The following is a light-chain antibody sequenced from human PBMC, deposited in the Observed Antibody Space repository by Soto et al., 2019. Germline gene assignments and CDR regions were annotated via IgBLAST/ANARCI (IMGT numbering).Light chain of an antibody. CDR1: QDITKY. Sequence: DIQMTQSPSSLSASVGDRVTITCQASQDITKYLNWYQQKPGKAPNLLIYDASKLERGVPSRFSGSGAGTDFTLNISSMQPEDFATYYCQQSEDNVITFGAGTRLDIK. CDR2: DAS. CDR3: QQSEDNVIT. J-gene: IGKJ3*01. V-gene: IGKV1-33*01.